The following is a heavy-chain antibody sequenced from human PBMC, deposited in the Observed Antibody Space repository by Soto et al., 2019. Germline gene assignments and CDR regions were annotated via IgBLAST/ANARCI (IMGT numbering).Heavy chain of an antibody. CDR1: GYSIRTCY. J-gene: IGHJ4*02. V-gene: IGHV4-59*01. D-gene: IGHD3-22*01. CDR3: ARGRTVRNYADDSSDYFYFSDY. CDR2: VYYTGST. Sequence: TXSLTLAVSGYSIRTCYWGLMRQSPGKELEWIGYVYYTGSTNYNPSLKSRVTISVDRSKNQFSLKLTSANAADTAVYYCARGRTVRNYADDSSDYFYFSDYWGQGTQVTVSS.